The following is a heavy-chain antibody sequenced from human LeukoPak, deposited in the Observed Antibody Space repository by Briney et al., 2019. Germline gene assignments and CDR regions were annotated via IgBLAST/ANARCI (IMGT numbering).Heavy chain of an antibody. CDR1: GYTFTGYY. V-gene: IGHV1-2*02. D-gene: IGHD6-13*01. CDR3: ARDRGGSSSWYEGAFDI. CDR2: INPNSGGT. Sequence: ASVKVSCKASGYTFTGYYIHWVRQAPGQGLEWMGWINPNSGGTNYAQKFQGRVTMTRDTSISTAYMELSRLRSDDTAVYYCARDRGGSSSWYEGAFDIWGQGTMVTVSS. J-gene: IGHJ3*02.